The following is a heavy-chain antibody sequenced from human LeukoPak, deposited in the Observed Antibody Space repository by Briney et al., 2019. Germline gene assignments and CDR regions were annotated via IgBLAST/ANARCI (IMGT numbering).Heavy chain of an antibody. V-gene: IGHV4-59*01. D-gene: IGHD5-18*01. J-gene: IGHJ4*02. CDR2: IYYTGST. CDR1: GGSLSGYY. Sequence: PSETLSLTCSVSGGSLSGYYWSWIRQPPGKGLEWIGYIYYTGSTNYNPSLKSRVSISVDTSKNQFSLNVSSVTAADTAVYYCARGSSRLSGYSSSWGQGTLVTVSS. CDR3: ARGSSRLSGYSSS.